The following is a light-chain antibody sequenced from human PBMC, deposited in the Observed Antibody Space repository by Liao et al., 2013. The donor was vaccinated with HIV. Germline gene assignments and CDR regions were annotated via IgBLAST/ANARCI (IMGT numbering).Light chain of an antibody. CDR2: YDS. J-gene: IGLJ2*01. Sequence: SYVLTQPPSVSVAPGKTARITCGGNNIGSKSVHWYQQKPGQAPVLVIYYDSDRPSGIPERFSGSNSGNTATLTISGTQPVDEAEYFCQAWDSSAEVVFGGGTKLTVL. CDR3: QAWDSSAEVV. CDR1: NIGSKS. V-gene: IGLV3-21*01.